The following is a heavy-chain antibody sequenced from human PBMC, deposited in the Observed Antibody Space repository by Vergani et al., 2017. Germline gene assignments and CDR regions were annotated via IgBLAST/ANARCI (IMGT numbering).Heavy chain of an antibody. V-gene: IGHV3-33*08. Sequence: VQLVESGGGLVQPGGSLRLSCAASGFTFSSYEMNWVRQAPGKGLEWVAVIWYDGSNKYYADSVKGRFTISRDNSKNTLYLQMNSLRAEDTAVYYCARDHGRKATGTTAWGQGTLVTVSS. CDR1: GFTFSSYE. CDR3: ARDHGRKATGTTA. J-gene: IGHJ5*02. D-gene: IGHD1-7*01. CDR2: IWYDGSNK.